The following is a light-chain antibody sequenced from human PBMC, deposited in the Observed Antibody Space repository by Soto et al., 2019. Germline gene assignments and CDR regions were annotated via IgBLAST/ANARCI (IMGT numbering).Light chain of an antibody. CDR3: EAWDDSLNGLYV. CDR2: SSN. CDR1: SSNIGSNT. V-gene: IGLV1-44*01. J-gene: IGLJ1*01. Sequence: QSVLTQPPSASGTPGQSVTISCSGSSSNIGSNTVDWYQQLPGTAPKLLIYSSNQRPSGVPDRFSGSKSGTSASLAISGLQSDDEADYFCEAWDDSLNGLYVFGTGTQLTVL.